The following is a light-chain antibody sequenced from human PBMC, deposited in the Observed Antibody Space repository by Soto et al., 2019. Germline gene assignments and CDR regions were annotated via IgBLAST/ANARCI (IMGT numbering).Light chain of an antibody. CDR3: QQRNSYPIT. J-gene: IGKJ5*01. V-gene: IGKV1-9*01. CDR2: AAS. Sequence: DIQMTQSPSSLSASVGDRVTITCRASQSISRYLNWYQQKIGRAPKXLIYAASTLQSGVPSRFSGSGSGTEFTITISSLKPEDFETYYCQQRNSYPITFGQGTRLEIK. CDR1: QSISRY.